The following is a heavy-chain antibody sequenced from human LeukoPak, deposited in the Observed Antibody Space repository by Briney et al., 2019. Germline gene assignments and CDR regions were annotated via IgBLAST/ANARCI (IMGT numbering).Heavy chain of an antibody. CDR1: GGSISSGGYY. D-gene: IGHD4-17*01. J-gene: IGHJ4*02. CDR3: AASPTYGDYEGYFDY. Sequence: PSQTLSLTCTVSGGSISSGGYYWGWIRQPPGKGLEWIGSIYYSGSTYYNPSLKSRVTISVDTSKNQFSLKLSSVTAADTAVYYCAASPTYGDYEGYFDYWGQGTLVTVSS. CDR2: IYYSGST. V-gene: IGHV4-39*07.